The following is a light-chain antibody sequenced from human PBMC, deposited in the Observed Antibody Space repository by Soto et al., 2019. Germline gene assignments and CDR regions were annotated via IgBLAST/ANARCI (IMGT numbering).Light chain of an antibody. CDR2: AAS. V-gene: IGKV1-27*01. J-gene: IGKJ1*01. CDR3: QEYDSAPFT. CDR1: QGIISY. Sequence: DIPMTQSPSSLSASVGDRVTITCLASQGIISYLAWYQQKPGQVPELLIQAASTLQPGVPSRFSGSGSGTEFTLTINSLQPEDVATYYCQEYDSAPFTFGQGTKVDIK.